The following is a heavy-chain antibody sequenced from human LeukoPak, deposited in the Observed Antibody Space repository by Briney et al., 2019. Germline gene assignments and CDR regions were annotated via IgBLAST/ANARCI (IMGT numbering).Heavy chain of an antibody. V-gene: IGHV3-30*04. CDR2: ISYDGSNK. Sequence: GGSLRLSCAASGFTFSSYAMHWVRQAPGKGLEWVSVISYDGSNKYYADSVKGLFTIARNNYKNTLYLQMNILRAEDTAAYYCASDPAGYSSGYIFQLWGQGTLVTVSS. J-gene: IGHJ1*01. CDR1: GFTFSSYA. D-gene: IGHD6-19*01. CDR3: ASDPAGYSSGYIFQL.